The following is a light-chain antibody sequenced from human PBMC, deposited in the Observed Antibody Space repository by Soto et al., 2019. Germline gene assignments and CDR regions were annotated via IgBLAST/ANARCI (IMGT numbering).Light chain of an antibody. CDR2: KAS. CDR1: QSIDTW. Sequence: DIQMTQFPSTLSGDVGYRVEITFRASQSIDTWLAWHQQKPGQAPKLLISKASSLESGVPSRFSGSGSGTEFTLTISSLKPDDSATYYCQQYNSYRAFGQGTKVDIK. J-gene: IGKJ1*01. CDR3: QQYNSYRA. V-gene: IGKV1-5*03.